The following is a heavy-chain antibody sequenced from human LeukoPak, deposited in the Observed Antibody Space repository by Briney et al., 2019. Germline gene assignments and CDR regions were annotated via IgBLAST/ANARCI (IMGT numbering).Heavy chain of an antibody. CDR1: AFTFSNYA. D-gene: IGHD3-10*01. CDR3: AKDLRQITMVRGALDY. J-gene: IGHJ4*02. V-gene: IGHV3-23*01. Sequence: GGSLRLSCAASAFTFSNYAMSWVRQAPGKGLEWVSTISNSDSSTYYADSVKGRFTISRDNSENTLYLQMNSLRAEDTAVYYCAKDLRQITMVRGALDYWGQGTLVTVSS. CDR2: ISNSDSST.